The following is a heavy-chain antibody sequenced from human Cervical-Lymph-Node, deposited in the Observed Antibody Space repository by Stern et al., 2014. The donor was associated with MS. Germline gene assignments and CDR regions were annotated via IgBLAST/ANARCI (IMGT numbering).Heavy chain of an antibody. CDR2: MNPNTGCT. D-gene: IGHD6-13*01. J-gene: IGHJ5*02. Sequence: VQLVQSGAEVKKSGASVKVSCKTSGYNFIAYYMHWVRQAPGQGPEWMGWMNPNTGCTHYAQKFQGSVAMTGDPSIRTAYMELTGLTSDDTAVYYCARGVVEYSNSWADPWGQGSLVTVSS. CDR1: GYNFIAYY. CDR3: ARGVVEYSNSWADP. V-gene: IGHV1-2*02.